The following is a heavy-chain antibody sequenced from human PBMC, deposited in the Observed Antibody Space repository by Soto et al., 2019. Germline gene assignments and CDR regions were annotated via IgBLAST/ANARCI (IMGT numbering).Heavy chain of an antibody. J-gene: IGHJ4*02. Sequence: GGSLRLSCAASGFTFSSYEMNWVRQAPGKGLEWVSYISSSGSTIYYADSVKGRFTISRDNAKNSLYLQMNSLRAEDTAVYYCASAPVDFWSGYFDYWGQGTLVTVSS. D-gene: IGHD3-3*01. CDR3: ASAPVDFWSGYFDY. CDR1: GFTFSSYE. V-gene: IGHV3-48*03. CDR2: ISSSGSTI.